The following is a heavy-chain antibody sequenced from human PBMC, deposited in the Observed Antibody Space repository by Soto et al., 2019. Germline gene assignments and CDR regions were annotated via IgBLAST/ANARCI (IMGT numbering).Heavy chain of an antibody. Sequence: EVQLLESGGGLVQPGGSLRLSCAASGFTFSTSAMSWVRQAPGQGLEWVSGISGSGGTTYYADSVKGRFTISRDNSKNTLYLQLNSLRAEDTAVYYCAKRDLYYWGQGTLDTVSS. V-gene: IGHV3-23*01. CDR2: ISGSGGTT. CDR3: AKRDLYY. J-gene: IGHJ4*02. CDR1: GFTFSTSA.